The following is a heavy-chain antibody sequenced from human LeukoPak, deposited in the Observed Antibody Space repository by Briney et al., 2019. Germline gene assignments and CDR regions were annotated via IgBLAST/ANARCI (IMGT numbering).Heavy chain of an antibody. CDR2: ISAYNGNT. V-gene: IGHV1-18*01. CDR1: GYTFTSYG. Sequence: ASVKVSCKASGYTFTSYGISWVRQAPGQGLEWMGWISAYNGNTNYAQKLQGRVTMTTDTSTSTAYMELRSLRSDDTAVYYCARDTPNPSLYYEILTGYYNVIDYWGQGTLVTVSS. D-gene: IGHD3-9*01. J-gene: IGHJ4*02. CDR3: ARDTPNPSLYYEILTGYYNVIDY.